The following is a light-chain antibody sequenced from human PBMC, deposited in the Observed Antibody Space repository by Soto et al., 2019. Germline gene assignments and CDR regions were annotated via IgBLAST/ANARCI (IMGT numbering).Light chain of an antibody. CDR2: DAS. J-gene: IGKJ4*01. V-gene: IGKV1-33*01. CDR1: QDINNY. Sequence: DAPLIQSPSSLSASVGDRVTVICQASQDINNYLNWYQQKPGKAPKVLIYDASNLKTRVPPRFSGSRSGTDFTFTISSLQPEDVATYYCQQYDNLPFTFGGGTKVDIK. CDR3: QQYDNLPFT.